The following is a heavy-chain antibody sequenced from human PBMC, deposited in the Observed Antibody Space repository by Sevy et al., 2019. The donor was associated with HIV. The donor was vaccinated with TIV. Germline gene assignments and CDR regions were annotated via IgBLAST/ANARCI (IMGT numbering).Heavy chain of an antibody. CDR2: ISYDGSNK. CDR1: GFTFSSYA. D-gene: IGHD6-13*01. J-gene: IGHJ4*02. V-gene: IGHV3-30-3*01. Sequence: GGSLRLSCAASGFTFSSYAMHWVGQAPGKGLEWVAVISYDGSNKYYTDSVKGRFTISRDNSKNTLYLQMNSLRAEDTAVYYCARDLFSSSWYSDYWGQGTLVTVSS. CDR3: ARDLFSSSWYSDY.